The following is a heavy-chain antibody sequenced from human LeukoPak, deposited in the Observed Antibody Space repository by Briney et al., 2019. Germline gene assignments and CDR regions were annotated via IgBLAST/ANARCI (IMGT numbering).Heavy chain of an antibody. V-gene: IGHV1-2*02. CDR1: VYTFTGYH. D-gene: IGHD5-24*01. CDR3: TRDPEMATILFGY. Sequence: ASVRVSYKASVYTFTGYHMHWVRHAPGQGLEWMGWINPNTGDTNYAQKFQGRVTMTRDTSISAAYMELSWLRSDDTAVYYCTRDPEMATILFGYWGQGTLVTVSS. J-gene: IGHJ4*02. CDR2: INPNTGDT.